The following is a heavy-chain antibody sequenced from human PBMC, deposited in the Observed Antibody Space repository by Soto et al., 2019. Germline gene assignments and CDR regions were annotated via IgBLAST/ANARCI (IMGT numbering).Heavy chain of an antibody. CDR2: IYSSGST. Sequence: SETLSLTCVVSGASMNTYFWSWIRQPAGKGLEWIGRIYSSGSTNYNPSLKSRVTMSVDTSKSRFSPRLNSMTAADTAVYYCARGLSAFDTWGQGTLVTVSS. V-gene: IGHV4-4*07. J-gene: IGHJ5*02. D-gene: IGHD3-16*01. CDR3: ARGLSAFDT. CDR1: GASMNTYF.